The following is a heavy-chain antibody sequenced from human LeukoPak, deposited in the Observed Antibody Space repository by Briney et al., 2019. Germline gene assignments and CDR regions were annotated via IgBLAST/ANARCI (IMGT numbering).Heavy chain of an antibody. Sequence: GASVKVSCKASGYTFTSYGISWVRQAPGQGLEWMGWISAYNGNTNYAQKLQGRVTMTTDTSTSTAYMELRSLRSDDTAVYYCARGVAARRGVYYYYYMDVWGKGATVTVSS. CDR3: ARGVAARRGVYYYYYMDV. D-gene: IGHD6-6*01. CDR1: GYTFTSYG. V-gene: IGHV1-18*01. J-gene: IGHJ6*03. CDR2: ISAYNGNT.